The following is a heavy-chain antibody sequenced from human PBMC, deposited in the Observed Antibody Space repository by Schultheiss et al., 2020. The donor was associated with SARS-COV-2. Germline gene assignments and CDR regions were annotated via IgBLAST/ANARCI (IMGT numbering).Heavy chain of an antibody. Sequence: GGSLRLSCAASGFTFSSYWMSWVRQAPGKGLEWVANIKQDGSEKYYVDSVKGRFTISRDNAKNSLYLQMNSLRAEDTAVYYCASSGYCSSTSCPPLDYYYYGMDVWGQGTTVTVS. J-gene: IGHJ6*02. CDR2: IKQDGSEK. V-gene: IGHV3-7*03. CDR1: GFTFSSYW. CDR3: ASSGYCSSTSCPPLDYYYYGMDV. D-gene: IGHD2-2*01.